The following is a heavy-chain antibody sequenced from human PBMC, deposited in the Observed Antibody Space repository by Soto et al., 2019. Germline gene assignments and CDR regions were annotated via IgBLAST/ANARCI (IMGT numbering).Heavy chain of an antibody. CDR1: GYNFISYW. CDR3: SPQIPENEILTCCRYRYFDL. Sequence: PGESLKISCKASGYNFISYWIGWARQMPGRDLEWVGMIFPGDSDTTYSPSFQGRVTISVDKSSTSAYLHWSGLTASDSGMYYCSPQIPENEILTCCRYRYFDLWGRGTRVTVSS. V-gene: IGHV5-51*01. D-gene: IGHD1-20*01. J-gene: IGHJ2*01. CDR2: IFPGDSDT.